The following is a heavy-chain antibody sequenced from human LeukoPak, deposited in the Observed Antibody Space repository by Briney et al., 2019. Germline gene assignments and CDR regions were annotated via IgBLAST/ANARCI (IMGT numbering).Heavy chain of an antibody. Sequence: GGSLRLSCAASGFTFSSYAMHWVRQAPGKGLEWVAVISYDGSNKYYADSVKGRFTISRDNSKNTLYLQMNSLRAEDTAVYYCARGRTTMIVVVTKEFDYWGQGTLVTVSS. CDR1: GFTFSSYA. CDR2: ISYDGSNK. CDR3: ARGRTTMIVVVTKEFDY. V-gene: IGHV3-30-3*01. D-gene: IGHD3-22*01. J-gene: IGHJ4*02.